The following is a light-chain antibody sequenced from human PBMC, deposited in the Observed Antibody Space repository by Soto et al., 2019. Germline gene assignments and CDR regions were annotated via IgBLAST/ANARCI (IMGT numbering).Light chain of an antibody. CDR2: GAS. V-gene: IGKV3-15*01. Sequence: EIVMTQSPTTLSVSPGERATLSCRASQSVSTNLAWYQQKPGQAPRLLIYGASTRATGIPARFSGSGSGTEFTLTIGSLQPEDFATYFCQQYNTYSQTFGQGTKVDI. CDR1: QSVSTN. CDR3: QQYNTYSQT. J-gene: IGKJ1*01.